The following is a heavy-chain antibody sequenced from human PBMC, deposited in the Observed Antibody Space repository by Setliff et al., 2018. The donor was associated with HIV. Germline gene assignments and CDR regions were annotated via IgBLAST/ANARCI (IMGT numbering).Heavy chain of an antibody. V-gene: IGHV4-61*03. CDR1: GDSVSSRSYY. D-gene: IGHD1-1*01. J-gene: IGHJ4*02. CDR2: IYYSGST. CDR3: AQLGMVDDFDY. Sequence: LSLTCTVSGDSVSSRSYYWSWIRQPPGKGLEWIGYIYYSGSTNYNPSLKSRVTISVDTSKNHLSLKLRSVTAADTAVYYCAQLGMVDDFDYWGQGTLVPVSS.